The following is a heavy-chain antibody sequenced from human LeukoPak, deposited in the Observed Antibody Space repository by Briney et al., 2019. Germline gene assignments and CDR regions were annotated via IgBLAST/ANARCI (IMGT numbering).Heavy chain of an antibody. CDR1: GGTFSSYA. CDR3: ARDDGIVVVTEFDY. CDR2: IIPILGIA. D-gene: IGHD3-22*01. Sequence: ASVKVSCKASGGTFSSYAISWVRQAPGQGLEWMGRIIPILGIANYAQKFQGRVTITADKSTSTAYMELSSLRSEDTAVYYCARDDGIVVVTEFDYWGQGTLVTVSS. V-gene: IGHV1-69*04. J-gene: IGHJ4*02.